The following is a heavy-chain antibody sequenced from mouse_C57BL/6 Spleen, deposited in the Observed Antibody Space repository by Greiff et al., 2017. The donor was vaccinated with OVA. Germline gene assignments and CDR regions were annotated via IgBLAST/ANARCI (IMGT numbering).Heavy chain of an antibody. CDR2: IYPGDGDT. J-gene: IGHJ2*01. Sequence: VQLQQSGPELVKPGASVKISCKASGYAFSSSWMNWVKQRPGKGLEWIGRIYPGDGDTNYNGKFKGKATLTADKSSSTAYMQLSSLTSEDSAVYFCARDTTVVATDWGQGTTLTVSS. V-gene: IGHV1-82*01. D-gene: IGHD1-1*01. CDR1: GYAFSSSW. CDR3: ARDTTVVATD.